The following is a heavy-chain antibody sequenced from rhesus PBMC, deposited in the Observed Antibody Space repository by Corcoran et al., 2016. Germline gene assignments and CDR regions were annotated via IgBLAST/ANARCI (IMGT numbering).Heavy chain of an antibody. V-gene: IGHV3S25*01. CDR1: GCTFCSYG. Sequence: EVQLVESGGGLVQPGGSLRLSCVAFGCTFCSYGLYWVRQSPGKWLDWITAIKSGGASTYYADSVKGRFTISRDNSKNTLTLQMNSLRAEDSAVYYCATPYGNSAESFDFWGQGALVTVSS. CDR3: ATPYGNSAESFDF. D-gene: IGHD4-35*01. CDR2: IKSGGAST. J-gene: IGHJ1*01.